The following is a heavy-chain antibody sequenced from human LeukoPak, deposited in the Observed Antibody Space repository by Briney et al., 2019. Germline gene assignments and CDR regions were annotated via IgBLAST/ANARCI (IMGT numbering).Heavy chain of an antibody. CDR1: GFTFSSYA. V-gene: IGHV3-23*01. Sequence: PGGSLRLSCAASGFTFSSYAMSWVRQAPGKGLEWVSVISGSGGSTYYADSVKGRFTISRDNSKNTLYLQMNSLRAEDAAVYYCAKGSYDSANGALDYWGQGTLVTVSS. CDR3: AKGSYDSANGALDY. D-gene: IGHD3-22*01. J-gene: IGHJ4*02. CDR2: ISGSGGST.